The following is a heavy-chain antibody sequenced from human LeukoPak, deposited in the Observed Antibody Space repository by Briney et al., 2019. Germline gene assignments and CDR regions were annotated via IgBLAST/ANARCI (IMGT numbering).Heavy chain of an antibody. CDR2: IKQDGSEK. D-gene: IGHD5-18*01. Sequence: GGSLRLSCAASGFTFSSYWISWVRQAPGKGLEWVANIKQDGSEKYYVDSVKGRFTISRDNAKNSLYLQMNSLRAEDTAVYYYASKNPRVGYSYGPYYFDYWGQGTLVTVSS. CDR3: ASKNPRVGYSYGPYYFDY. J-gene: IGHJ4*02. CDR1: GFTFSSYW. V-gene: IGHV3-7*01.